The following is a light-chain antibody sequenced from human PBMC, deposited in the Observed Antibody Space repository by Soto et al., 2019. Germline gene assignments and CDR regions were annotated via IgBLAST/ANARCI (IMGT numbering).Light chain of an antibody. V-gene: IGKV1-39*01. Sequence: DVQVTQSPSSLSASVGDRVTITCRASQSISVYLSWYQLKPGKAPKLLIFAASTLQSGVPSRFSGSGSGTDFTLTISGLQAEDSATYYCQQGVSTLYTFGQGTKLEIK. CDR2: AAS. CDR3: QQGVSTLYT. J-gene: IGKJ2*01. CDR1: QSISVY.